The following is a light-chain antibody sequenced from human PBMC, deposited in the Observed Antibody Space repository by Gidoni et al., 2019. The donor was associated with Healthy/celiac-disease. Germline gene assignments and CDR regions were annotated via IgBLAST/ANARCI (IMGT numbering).Light chain of an antibody. V-gene: IGKV3-20*01. CDR1: QSVSSSY. J-gene: IGKJ1*01. CDR3: QQYGSSPWT. Sequence: EIVFTQSPGTLSLSPGERATLSCRASQSVSSSYLAWYQQKPGQAPRLLIYGASSRATGIPDRLSGSGSGTDFTLTISRLEPEDFAVYYCQQYGSSPWTFGQXTKVEIK. CDR2: GAS.